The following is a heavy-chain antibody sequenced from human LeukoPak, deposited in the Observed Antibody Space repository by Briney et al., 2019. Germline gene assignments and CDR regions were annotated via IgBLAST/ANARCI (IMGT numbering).Heavy chain of an antibody. CDR1: GYAFSAYY. V-gene: IGHV1-46*01. CDR2: INPSGGST. J-gene: IGHJ4*02. Sequence: ASVKVSCKASGYAFSAYYMHWVRQAPGQGLEWMGIINPSGGSTGYAQKFQGRVTMTRDMSTSTVYMELSSLRSEDTAVYYCARVGGYSYDLDYWGQGTLVTVSS. D-gene: IGHD5-18*01. CDR3: ARVGGYSYDLDY.